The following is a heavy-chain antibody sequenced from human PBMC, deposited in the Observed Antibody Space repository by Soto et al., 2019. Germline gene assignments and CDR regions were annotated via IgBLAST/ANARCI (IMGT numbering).Heavy chain of an antibody. V-gene: IGHV1-18*01. CDR3: ARGVRDIVVVVAAHDAFDI. D-gene: IGHD2-15*01. Sequence: WASVKVSCKASGYTFTSYGISWVRQAPGQGLEWMGWISAYNGNTNYAQKLQGRVTMTTDTSTSTAYMELRSLRSDDTAVYYCARGVRDIVVVVAAHDAFDIWGQGTMVTVSS. CDR2: ISAYNGNT. CDR1: GYTFTSYG. J-gene: IGHJ3*02.